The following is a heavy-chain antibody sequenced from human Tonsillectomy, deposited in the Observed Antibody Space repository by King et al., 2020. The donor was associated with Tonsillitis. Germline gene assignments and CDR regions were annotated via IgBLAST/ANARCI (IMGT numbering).Heavy chain of an antibody. D-gene: IGHD5-12*01. J-gene: IGHJ5*02. CDR3: ASEPETRDTGYALNWFDP. V-gene: IGHV1-69*12. Sequence: QLVQSGAEVRKPGSSVKVSCKASGGTFSNYAISWLRQAPGQRLEWMGGIIPIFGTTNYAQKFRGRVTITADESTGTAYMELSSLRSDDTAVYYCASEPETRDTGYALNWFDPWGQGTLVSVSS. CDR1: GGTFSNYA. CDR2: IIPIFGTT.